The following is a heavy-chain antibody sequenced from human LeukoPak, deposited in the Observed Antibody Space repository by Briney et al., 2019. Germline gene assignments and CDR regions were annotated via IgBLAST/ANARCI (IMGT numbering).Heavy chain of an antibody. Sequence: GGSLRLSCAASGFTFSSYSMNWVRQAPGKGLEWVSSISSSSSYIYYADSVKGRFTISRDNAKNSLYLQMNSLRAEDTAVYYCARDLYGANAFDIWGQGIMVTVSS. CDR3: ARDLYGANAFDI. V-gene: IGHV3-21*01. D-gene: IGHD4-17*01. J-gene: IGHJ3*02. CDR2: ISSSSSYI. CDR1: GFTFSSYS.